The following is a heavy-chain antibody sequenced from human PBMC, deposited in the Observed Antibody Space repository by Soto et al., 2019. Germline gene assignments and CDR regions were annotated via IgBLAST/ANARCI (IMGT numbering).Heavy chain of an antibody. CDR2: LQIDGSHP. Sequence: EVQLVESGGGLIQPGGSLRLSCVASGFRFDYYWMHWVRQAPGGGLMWISRLQIDGSHPAYADSVKCRFTISRDNAKNTLYLQMNDRRVDDTGIYDCARGGDPDYRGQGTLVTVSS. CDR3: ARGGDPDY. D-gene: IGHD4-17*01. CDR1: GFRFDYYW. J-gene: IGHJ4*02. V-gene: IGHV3-74*01.